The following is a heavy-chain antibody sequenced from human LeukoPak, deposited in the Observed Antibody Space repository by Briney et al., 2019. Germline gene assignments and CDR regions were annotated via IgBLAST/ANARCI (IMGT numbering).Heavy chain of an antibody. V-gene: IGHV3-23*01. J-gene: IGHJ4*02. CDR1: GFTFSNYA. Sequence: RGGSLRLSCAASGFTFSNYAMTWVRQAPGKGLQWVSAISGEGIYTYYIDSVKGRFTTSRDNSKNTLFLQMNSLRADGTAVYYCAKNYGTSRPFYDYWGQGIVVTVSS. D-gene: IGHD4-17*01. CDR2: ISGEGIYT. CDR3: AKNYGTSRPFYDY.